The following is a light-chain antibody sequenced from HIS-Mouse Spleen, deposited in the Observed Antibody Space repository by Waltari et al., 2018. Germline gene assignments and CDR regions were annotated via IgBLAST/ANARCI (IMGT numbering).Light chain of an antibody. J-gene: IGLJ2*01. CDR2: EDI. CDR3: YSTDSSGNHRV. Sequence: SYELTQPPSVSVSPGQTARITCSGDALPKKYAYWYQQKSGQAPVLVIYEDIKRPSGIPERFSGSISGTMATLTISGAQVEDEADYYCYSTDSSGNHRVFGGGTKLTVL. V-gene: IGLV3-10*01. CDR1: ALPKKY.